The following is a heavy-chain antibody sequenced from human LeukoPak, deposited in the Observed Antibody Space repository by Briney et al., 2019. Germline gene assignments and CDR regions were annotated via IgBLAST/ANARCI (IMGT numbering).Heavy chain of an antibody. Sequence: PSETLSLTCTVSGGSISGSSQYRGWIRQPPGKGLEWIGSIDQSGKMIHNPSLESRVTISVDTSKNNFSLKLRSVTATDTAVYYCARHSDYLGVNGFDIWGQGTMVTVSS. J-gene: IGHJ3*02. CDR3: ARHSDYLGVNGFDI. CDR1: GGSISGSSQY. V-gene: IGHV4-39*01. CDR2: IDQSGKM. D-gene: IGHD3-3*01.